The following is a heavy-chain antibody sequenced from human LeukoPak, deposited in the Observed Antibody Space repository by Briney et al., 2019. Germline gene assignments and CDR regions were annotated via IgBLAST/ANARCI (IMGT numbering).Heavy chain of an antibody. Sequence: SETLSLTCAVYGGSFSGYYWSWIRQPPGKGLEWIGEINHSGSTNYNPSLKSRVTISVDTSKNQFSLKLSSVTAADTAVYYCARHRDIVVVPAPHSADYYYYYYMDVWGKGTTVTVSS. J-gene: IGHJ6*03. V-gene: IGHV4-34*01. CDR2: INHSGST. D-gene: IGHD2-2*01. CDR1: GGSFSGYY. CDR3: ARHRDIVVVPAPHSADYYYYYYMDV.